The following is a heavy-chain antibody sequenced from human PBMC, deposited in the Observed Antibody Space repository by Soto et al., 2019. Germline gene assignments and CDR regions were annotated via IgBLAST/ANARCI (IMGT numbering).Heavy chain of an antibody. CDR3: ASNLYDPSPGGYYYGMDV. V-gene: IGHV1-69*01. CDR2: IIPIFGTA. J-gene: IGHJ6*02. D-gene: IGHD3-3*01. CDR1: GGTFSSYA. Sequence: QVQLVQSGAEVKKPGSSVKVSCKASGGTFSSYAISWVRQAPGQGLEWMGGIIPIFGTANYAQKFQGGVRITADESTSTAYMELSSLRSEDTAVYYCASNLYDPSPGGYYYGMDVWGQGTTVTVSS.